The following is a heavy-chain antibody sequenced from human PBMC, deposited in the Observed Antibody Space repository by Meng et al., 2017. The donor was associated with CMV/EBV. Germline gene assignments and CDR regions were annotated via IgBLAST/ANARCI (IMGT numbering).Heavy chain of an antibody. CDR2: INPNSGGT. Sequence: QWQRVQSGAEVKKPGASVKVSCKASGYTFTGYYMHWVRQAPGQGLEWMGWINPNSGGTNYAQKFQGRVTMTRDTSISTAYMELSRLRSDDTAVYYCARTPSYSGSQRPFDYWGQGTLVTVSS. CDR3: ARTPSYSGSQRPFDY. CDR1: GYTFTGYY. D-gene: IGHD1-26*01. J-gene: IGHJ4*02. V-gene: IGHV1-2*02.